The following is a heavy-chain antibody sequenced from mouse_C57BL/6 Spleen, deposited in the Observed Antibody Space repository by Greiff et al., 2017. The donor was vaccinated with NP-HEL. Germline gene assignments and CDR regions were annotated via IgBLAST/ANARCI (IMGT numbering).Heavy chain of an antibody. Sequence: EVNVVESGGGLVKPGGSLKLSCAASGFTFSDYGMHWVRQAPEKGLEWVAYISSGSSTIYYADTVKGRFTISRDNAKNTLFLQMTSLRSEDTAMYYCARPGYYYGSSSYYFDDWGQGTTLTVSS. D-gene: IGHD1-1*01. J-gene: IGHJ2*01. CDR2: ISSGSSTI. CDR3: ARPGYYYGSSSYYFDD. V-gene: IGHV5-17*01. CDR1: GFTFSDYG.